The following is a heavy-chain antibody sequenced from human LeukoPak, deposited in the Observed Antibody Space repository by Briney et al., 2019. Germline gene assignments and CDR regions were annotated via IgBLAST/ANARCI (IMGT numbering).Heavy chain of an antibody. Sequence: SETLSLPCTVSGVPLSSYYWNWVRRPPGKGLEWIGYIYYSGSNNYNPCLKNRVTISVDTPTNQFSLRLSSLTDAHSAVDKCARGGIMGSHDYWGQGALGTVSS. CDR3: ARGGIMGSHDY. V-gene: IGHV4-59*01. J-gene: IGHJ4*02. CDR1: GVPLSSYY. D-gene: IGHD3-10*01. CDR2: IYYSGSN.